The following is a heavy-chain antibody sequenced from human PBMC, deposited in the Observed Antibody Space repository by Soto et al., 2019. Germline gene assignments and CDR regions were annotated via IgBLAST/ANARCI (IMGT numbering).Heavy chain of an antibody. D-gene: IGHD4-17*01. Sequence: SETLSLTCTVSGGSISSHYWSWIRQPPGKGLGWIGYIYYSGSTNYNPSLKSRVTISVDTSKNQFSLKLSSVTAADSAVYYCARAYDDGDYASPLPQSVYLGQGTLVTVSS. CDR3: ARAYDDGDYASPLPQSVY. CDR1: GGSISSHY. J-gene: IGHJ4*02. V-gene: IGHV4-59*11. CDR2: IYYSGST.